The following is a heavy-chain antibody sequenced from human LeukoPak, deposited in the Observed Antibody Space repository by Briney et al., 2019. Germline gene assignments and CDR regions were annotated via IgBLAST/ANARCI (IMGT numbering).Heavy chain of an antibody. CDR3: ARLLAVAGGDAFDI. CDR1: GGSISGYF. Sequence: KPSETLSLTCTVSGGSISGYFWSWIRQPPGKGLELIGYLYYSGSTNYNPSLKSRVTVSVDTSKDQFSLRLSSVTTAETAVYYCARLLAVAGGDAFDIWGQGKMVTVSS. V-gene: IGHV4-59*08. J-gene: IGHJ3*02. CDR2: LYYSGST. D-gene: IGHD6-19*01.